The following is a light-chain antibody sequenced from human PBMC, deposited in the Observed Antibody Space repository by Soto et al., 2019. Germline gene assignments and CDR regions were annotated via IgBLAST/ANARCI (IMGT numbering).Light chain of an antibody. CDR1: QSGSSSS. Sequence: ELEWTQSPATLSLPPGEGAPISRGASQSGSSSSLAWYQQNPGLEPRLLIYDASNRATGIPDRFSGSGSGTDFNLTISRLETEEFAVYECQQYGSSPLTFGQGTRLEIK. J-gene: IGKJ5*01. CDR3: QQYGSSPLT. V-gene: IGKV3D-20*01. CDR2: DAS.